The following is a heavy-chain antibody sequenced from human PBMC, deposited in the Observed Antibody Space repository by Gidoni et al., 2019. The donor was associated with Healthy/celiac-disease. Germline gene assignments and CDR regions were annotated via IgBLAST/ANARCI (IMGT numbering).Heavy chain of an antibody. CDR1: GGSISSSSYY. D-gene: IGHD3-22*01. CDR2: IYYSGST. Sequence: QLQLQESGPGLVKPSETLSLTCTVPGGSISSSSYYWGWIRQPPGKGLEWIGSIYYSGSTYYNPSLKSRVTISVDTSKNQFSLKLSSVTAADTAVYYCARADSSGHFDYWGQGTLVTVSS. J-gene: IGHJ4*02. V-gene: IGHV4-39*01. CDR3: ARADSSGHFDY.